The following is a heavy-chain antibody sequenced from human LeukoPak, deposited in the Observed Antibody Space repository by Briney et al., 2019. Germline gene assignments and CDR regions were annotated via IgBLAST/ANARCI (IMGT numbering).Heavy chain of an antibody. CDR1: GYTFTSYD. J-gene: IGHJ4*02. CDR2: MNPNSGNT. CDR3: ARGVRRCGSSTSCYIYYFDY. D-gene: IGHD2-2*01. V-gene: IGHV1-8*01. Sequence: ALVKVSCKASGYTFTSYDINWVRQATGQGLEWMGWMNPNSGNTGYAQKFQGRVTMTRNTSISTAYMELSSLRSEDTAVYYCARGVRRCGSSTSCYIYYFDYWGQGTLVTVSS.